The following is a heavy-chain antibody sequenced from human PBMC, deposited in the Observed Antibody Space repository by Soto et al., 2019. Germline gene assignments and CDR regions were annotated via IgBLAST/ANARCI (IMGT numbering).Heavy chain of an antibody. CDR3: ARDRWGYGDYVGAFDI. J-gene: IGHJ3*02. CDR1: GFTFSSYG. V-gene: IGHV3-33*01. CDR2: IWYDGSNL. Sequence: PGGSLRLSCAASGFTFSSYGMHWVRQAPEKLLELVAVIWYDGSNLYFAVSVKGRFTISRVNSNHTLYLQMNSLRAEDTAVYYCARDRWGYGDYVGAFDIWGQGTMVTVSS. D-gene: IGHD4-17*01.